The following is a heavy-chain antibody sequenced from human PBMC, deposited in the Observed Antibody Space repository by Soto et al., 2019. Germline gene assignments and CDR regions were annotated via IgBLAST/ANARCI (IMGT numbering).Heavy chain of an antibody. CDR1: GFTFSNYR. CDR2: LNSDGSGT. Sequence: EVQLVESGGGLVQPGTSLRLSCAASGFTFSNYRMHWVRQAPGKGLVWVSRLNSDGSGTSYADSVKGRFTISRDNAKNTVYLQMNSLRAEDTAVYYCAKGGGKTIDYGGQGTLVTVSS. J-gene: IGHJ4*02. D-gene: IGHD2-15*01. V-gene: IGHV3-74*01. CDR3: AKGGGKTIDY.